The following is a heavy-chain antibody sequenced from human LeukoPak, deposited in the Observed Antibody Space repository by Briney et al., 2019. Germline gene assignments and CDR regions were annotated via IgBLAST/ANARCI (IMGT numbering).Heavy chain of an antibody. Sequence: SETLSLTCTVSGGSISSSSYYWGWIRQPPGKGLEWIGSIYYSGGTYYNPSLKSRVTISVDTSKNQFSLKLSSVTAADTAVYYCASRSYYDFWIQWGQGTLVTVSS. D-gene: IGHD3-3*01. CDR2: IYYSGGT. J-gene: IGHJ4*02. CDR3: ASRSYYDFWIQ. CDR1: GGSISSSSYY. V-gene: IGHV4-39*01.